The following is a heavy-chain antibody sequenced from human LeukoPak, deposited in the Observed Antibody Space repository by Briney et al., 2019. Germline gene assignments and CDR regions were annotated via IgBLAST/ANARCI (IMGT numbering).Heavy chain of an antibody. Sequence: GGSLRLSCAASGFTFSDYYMSWIRQAPGKGLEWVSYISSSGSTIYYADSVRGRFTISRDNAKNSLYLQMNSLRAEDTAVYYCARDGYSYGINWFDPWGQGTLVTVSS. D-gene: IGHD5-18*01. CDR1: GFTFSDYY. CDR2: ISSSGSTI. V-gene: IGHV3-11*04. CDR3: ARDGYSYGINWFDP. J-gene: IGHJ5*02.